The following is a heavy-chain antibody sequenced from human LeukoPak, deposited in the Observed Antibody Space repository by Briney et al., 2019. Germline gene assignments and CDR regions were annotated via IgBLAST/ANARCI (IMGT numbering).Heavy chain of an antibody. Sequence: PGGSLRLSCAASGFTFSSYEMNWVRQAPGKGLEWVSSISTSSIYIYYADSVRGRFTISRDNAKNSLYLQMNSLRAEDTAVYYCARCWGSGSYLFDAFDIWGKGTMVTVSS. CDR1: GFTFSSYE. J-gene: IGHJ3*02. V-gene: IGHV3-21*01. D-gene: IGHD1-26*01. CDR2: ISTSSIYI. CDR3: ARCWGSGSYLFDAFDI.